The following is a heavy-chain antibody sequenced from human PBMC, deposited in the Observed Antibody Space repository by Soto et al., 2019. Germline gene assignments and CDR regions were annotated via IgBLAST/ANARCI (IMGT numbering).Heavy chain of an antibody. CDR1: GLTFSSYG. Sequence: SLRLSCAASGLTFSSYGMNWVRQAPGKGLAWVSAIGTDGNTYYANSVKGRFTISRDNSRTTLYLQMNSLRVEDTALYYCVRKYPGTRPFDYWGQGTLVTVSS. V-gene: IGHV3-23*01. J-gene: IGHJ4*01. CDR2: IGTDGNT. CDR3: VRKYPGTRPFDY. D-gene: IGHD2-2*01.